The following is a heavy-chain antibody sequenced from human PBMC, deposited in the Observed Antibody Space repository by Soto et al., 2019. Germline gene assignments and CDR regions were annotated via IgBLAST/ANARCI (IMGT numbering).Heavy chain of an antibody. CDR3: AREDRTYYYMDV. V-gene: IGHV4-34*01. CDR1: Y. Sequence: YWVSWVRQMPGKGLEWIGEINHSGSTNYNPSLKSRVTISVDTSKNQFSLKLSSVTAADTAVYYCAREDRTYYYMDVWGKGTTVTVSS. J-gene: IGHJ6*03. CDR2: INHSGST.